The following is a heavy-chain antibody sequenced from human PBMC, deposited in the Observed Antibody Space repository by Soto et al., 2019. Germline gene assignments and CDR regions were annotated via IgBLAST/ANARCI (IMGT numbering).Heavy chain of an antibody. Sequence: EVQLVESGGGLVQPGGSLRLSCVASGIPVSSNYMTWVRQAPGKGLEWVSVLHSGGDTYYANSVKGRFTISRHDSTHTLYHEMRRVTPEATAVSYCARDGPDHYACRMDVWGQGTTVTVSS. D-gene: IGHD2-2*01. CDR1: GIPVSSNY. J-gene: IGHJ6*02. V-gene: IGHV3-53*04. CDR3: ARDGPDHYACRMDV. CDR2: LHSGGDT.